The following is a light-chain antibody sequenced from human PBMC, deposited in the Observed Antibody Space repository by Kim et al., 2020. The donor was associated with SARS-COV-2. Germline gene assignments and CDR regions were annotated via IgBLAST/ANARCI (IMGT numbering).Light chain of an antibody. CDR2: KAS. Sequence: DIQMTQSPSTLSASVGDRVTITCRASQSVNNWLTWYQQKTGKAPKVLIYKASTLESGVPSRFSGSGSGTEFTLTISSLQPDDSATYYCQQYSTYSWTFGQGTKVDIK. J-gene: IGKJ1*01. CDR1: QSVNNW. CDR3: QQYSTYSWT. V-gene: IGKV1-5*03.